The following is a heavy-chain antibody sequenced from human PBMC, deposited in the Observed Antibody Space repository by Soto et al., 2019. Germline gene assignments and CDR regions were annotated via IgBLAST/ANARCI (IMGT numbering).Heavy chain of an antibody. J-gene: IGHJ4*02. CDR2: MSPNSGNT. CDR1: GYTFTSYD. D-gene: IGHD3-22*01. Sequence: ASVKVSCKASGYTFTSYDINWVRQATGQGLEWMGWMSPNSGNTGYAQKFQGRVTMATDTSKSTAYMELRRLRSDDTAVYYCARVRYYDSSGYPYDYWGQGTLVTVSS. V-gene: IGHV1-8*01. CDR3: ARVRYYDSSGYPYDY.